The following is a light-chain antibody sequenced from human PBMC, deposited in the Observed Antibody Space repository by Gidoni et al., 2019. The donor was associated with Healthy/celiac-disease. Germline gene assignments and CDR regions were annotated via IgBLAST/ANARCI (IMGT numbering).Light chain of an antibody. CDR2: LGS. CDR3: MQALQTPLT. V-gene: IGKV2-28*01. Sequence: IVMTQSPLSLPVPPGEPASISCRSSQSLLHSNGYNYLDWYLQKPGQSPQLLIYLGSNRASGVPDRFSGSGSGTDCTLKISRVEDEDVGVYYCMQALQTPLTFXGXTKVEIK. J-gene: IGKJ4*01. CDR1: QSLLHSNGYNY.